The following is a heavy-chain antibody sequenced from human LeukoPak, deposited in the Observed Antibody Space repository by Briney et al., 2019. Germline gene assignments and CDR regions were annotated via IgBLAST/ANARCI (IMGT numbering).Heavy chain of an antibody. D-gene: IGHD3-22*01. Sequence: ASVKVSCKASGYTFTGYYMHWVRQAPGQGLEWMGWISAYNGNTNYAQKLQGRVTMTTDTSTSTAYMELRSLRSDDTAVYYCARERSLYYYDSSGIDYWGQGTLVTVSS. V-gene: IGHV1-18*04. CDR2: ISAYNGNT. CDR3: ARERSLYYYDSSGIDY. CDR1: GYTFTGYY. J-gene: IGHJ4*02.